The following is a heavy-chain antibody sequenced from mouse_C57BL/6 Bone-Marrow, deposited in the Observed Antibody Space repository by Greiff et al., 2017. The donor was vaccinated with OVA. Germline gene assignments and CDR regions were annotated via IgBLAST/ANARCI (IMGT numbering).Heavy chain of an antibody. CDR3: ARHEGHAMDY. CDR2: ISSGGSYT. J-gene: IGHJ4*01. V-gene: IGHV5-6*01. CDR1: GFTFSSYG. Sequence: EVKLMESGGDLVKPGGSLKLSCAASGFTFSSYGMSWVRQTPDKRLEWVATISSGGSYTYYPDSVKGRFTISRDNAKNTLYLQMSSLKSEDTAMYYCARHEGHAMDYWGQGTSVTVSS.